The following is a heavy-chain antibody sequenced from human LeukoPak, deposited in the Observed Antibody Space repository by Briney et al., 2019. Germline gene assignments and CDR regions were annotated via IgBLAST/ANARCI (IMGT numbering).Heavy chain of an antibody. CDR1: GFTFSSYE. J-gene: IGHJ4*02. CDR2: ISRSSGYI. Sequence: VGSLRLSCAASGFTFSSYETSWGRQAPGEGLGWVSSISRSSGYIYYAESAKGRFSISRDNAKNSLCLHIRSLRAESTAGYYVASLEYSSPHPDYWGQGTLVTVSS. V-gene: IGHV3-21*01. D-gene: IGHD2/OR15-2a*01. CDR3: ASLEYSSPHPDY.